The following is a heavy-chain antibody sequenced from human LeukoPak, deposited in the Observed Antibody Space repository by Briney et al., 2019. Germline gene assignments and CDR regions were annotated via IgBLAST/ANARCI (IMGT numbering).Heavy chain of an antibody. Sequence: ASVKVSCKASGYTFTSYGISWVRQAPGQGLEWMGWTSAYNGNTNDAQKLQGRVTMTTDTSTRTAYMELRSLRSDDTAVYYCARYGGGGGGSYSPLFDYWGQGTLVTVSS. CDR2: TSAYNGNT. CDR1: GYTFTSYG. V-gene: IGHV1-18*01. CDR3: ARYGGGGGGSYSPLFDY. J-gene: IGHJ4*02. D-gene: IGHD1-26*01.